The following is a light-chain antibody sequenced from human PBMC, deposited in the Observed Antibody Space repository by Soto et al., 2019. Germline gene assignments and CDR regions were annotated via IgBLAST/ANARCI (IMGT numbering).Light chain of an antibody. CDR3: QHSYSTPPMYT. Sequence: DIQMTQSPSSLSASVGDRVTITCRASQSIARCFNWYQQKAGKAPTLLLYTASSLQSGVPSRCSGSGSGTEFTLTISSLQPEDVATYYCQHSYSTPPMYTFGQGTKLEIK. CDR1: QSIARC. V-gene: IGKV1-39*01. J-gene: IGKJ2*01. CDR2: TAS.